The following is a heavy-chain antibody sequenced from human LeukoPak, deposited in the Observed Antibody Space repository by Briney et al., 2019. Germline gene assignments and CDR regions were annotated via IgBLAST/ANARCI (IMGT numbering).Heavy chain of an antibody. D-gene: IGHD1-26*01. CDR2: IYHDGNT. V-gene: IGHV4-38-2*02. Sequence: SETLSLTCSVSGYSISSGYYWGWIRQPPGKGLEWIGNIYHDGNTYYNPSPKSRVTISVDTSKNQFSLRLSSVTAADTAVYYCARFFRTVWELPYYWGQGTLVTVSS. CDR1: GYSISSGYY. J-gene: IGHJ4*02. CDR3: ARFFRTVWELPYY.